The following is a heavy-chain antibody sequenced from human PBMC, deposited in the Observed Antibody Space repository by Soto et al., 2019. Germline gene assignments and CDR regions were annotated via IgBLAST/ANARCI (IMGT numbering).Heavy chain of an antibody. V-gene: IGHV3-23*01. CDR2: ISGSGGTT. Sequence: PGGSLRLSCAASGFTFSSYAMSWVHQAPGMGLEWVSAISGSGGTTYYADSVKGRFTISRDNSKNTLYLQMNSLRAEDTAVYYCAKGKFAVAGSDYFDYWGQGTLVTVSS. J-gene: IGHJ4*02. CDR1: GFTFSSYA. CDR3: AKGKFAVAGSDYFDY. D-gene: IGHD6-19*01.